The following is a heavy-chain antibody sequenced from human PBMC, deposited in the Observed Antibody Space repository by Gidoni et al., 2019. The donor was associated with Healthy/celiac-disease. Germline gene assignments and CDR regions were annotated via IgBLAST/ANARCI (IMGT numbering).Heavy chain of an antibody. CDR1: GFTFSSYG. Sequence: QVQLVESGGGVVQPGRSLRLSCAASGFTFSSYGMHWVRQAPGKGLEWVAVIWYDGSNKYYADSVKGRFTISRDNSKNTLYLQMNSLRAEDTAVYYCARGKFSPRPGIAVAGVFDYWGQGTLVTVSS. J-gene: IGHJ4*02. V-gene: IGHV3-33*01. CDR3: ARGKFSPRPGIAVAGVFDY. CDR2: IWYDGSNK. D-gene: IGHD6-19*01.